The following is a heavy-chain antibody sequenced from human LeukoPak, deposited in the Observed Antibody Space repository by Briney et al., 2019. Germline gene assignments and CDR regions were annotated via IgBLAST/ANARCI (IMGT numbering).Heavy chain of an antibody. CDR3: ARCRGGSCYPSGYFDS. D-gene: IGHD2-15*01. V-gene: IGHV3-21*01. CDR1: GFTFRSYS. Sequence: GGSLRLSCADSGFTFRSYSMNWVRQAPGKGLEWVSSISSTGSSIYYADSVKGRFTISRDNAKNSLFLQMDSLRAEDTAVFYCARCRGGSCYPSGYFDSRGQGTLVNVSS. J-gene: IGHJ4*02. CDR2: ISSTGSSI.